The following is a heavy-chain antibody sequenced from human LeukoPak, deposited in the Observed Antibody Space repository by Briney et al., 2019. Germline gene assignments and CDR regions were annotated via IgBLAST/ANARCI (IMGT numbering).Heavy chain of an antibody. V-gene: IGHV4-59*12. Sequence: PSETLSLTCTVSGGSISSYYWSWIRQPPGKGLEWIGYIYYSGSTNYNPSLKSRVTISVDTSKNQFSLKLSSVTAADTAVYYCARKGKDSRYCSGGSCYVDYWGQGTLVTVSS. D-gene: IGHD2-15*01. CDR3: ARKGKDSRYCSGGSCYVDY. CDR1: GGSISSYY. J-gene: IGHJ4*02. CDR2: IYYSGST.